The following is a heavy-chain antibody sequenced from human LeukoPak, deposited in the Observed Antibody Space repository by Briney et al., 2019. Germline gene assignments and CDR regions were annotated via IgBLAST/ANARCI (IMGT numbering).Heavy chain of an antibody. CDR1: GGSISSGDYY. Sequence: SQTLSLTCTVSGGSISSGDYYWSWIRHPPGKGLEWIGNIYYSGSTYYNPSLKSRVTISVDTSKNQCSLKLSSVTAADTAVYYCARGTGTPWFDYWGQGTLVTVSS. J-gene: IGHJ4*02. CDR2: IYYSGST. D-gene: IGHD1-1*01. CDR3: ARGTGTPWFDY. V-gene: IGHV4-30-4*01.